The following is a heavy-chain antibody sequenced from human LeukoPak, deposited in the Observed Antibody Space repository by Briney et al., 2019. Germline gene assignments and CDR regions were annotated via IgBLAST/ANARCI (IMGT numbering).Heavy chain of an antibody. CDR1: GFPFSSYW. V-gene: IGHV3-7*03. Sequence: PGGFLRLSCVASGFPFSSYWMTWVRQAPGKGLEWVANIKQDGSKKSYVDSVKGRFTISRDNAQNSLYLQMNSLRVEDTAVYYCARHPNSNWDYWGQGTLVTVSS. J-gene: IGHJ4*02. CDR3: ARHPNSNWDY. CDR2: IKQDGSKK. D-gene: IGHD6-13*01.